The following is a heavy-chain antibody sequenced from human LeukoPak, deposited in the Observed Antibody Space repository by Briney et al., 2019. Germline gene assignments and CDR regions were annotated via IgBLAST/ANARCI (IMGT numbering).Heavy chain of an antibody. D-gene: IGHD2-2*01. Sequence: SETLSLTCTVSGGSISGYFWTWIRQPPGKGLEWIGYMYHSGGTDYNPSLKSRVTISVDMSKNQFSLKLSSVTAADTAVYYCARHLKSSRVVPAAMPGVPFDPWGQGTLVTVSS. V-gene: IGHV4-59*08. CDR1: GGSISGYF. CDR3: ARHLKSSRVVPAAMPGVPFDP. J-gene: IGHJ5*02. CDR2: MYHSGGT.